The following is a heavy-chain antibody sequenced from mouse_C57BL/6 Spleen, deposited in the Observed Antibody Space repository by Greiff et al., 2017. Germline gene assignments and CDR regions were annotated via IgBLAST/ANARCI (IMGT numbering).Heavy chain of an antibody. Sequence: QVQLKESGAELARPGASVKMSCKASGYTFTSYTMHWVKQRPGQGLEWIGYINPSSGYTKYNQKFKDKATLTADKSSSTAYMQLSSLTSEDSAVYYCARSAMDYAMDYWGQGTSVTVSS. CDR1: GYTFTSYT. V-gene: IGHV1-4*01. CDR3: ARSAMDYAMDY. CDR2: INPSSGYT. J-gene: IGHJ4*01.